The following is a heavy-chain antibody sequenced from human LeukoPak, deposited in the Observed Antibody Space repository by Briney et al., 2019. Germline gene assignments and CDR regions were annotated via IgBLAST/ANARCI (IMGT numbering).Heavy chain of an antibody. V-gene: IGHV4-59*01. D-gene: IGHD1-26*01. CDR1: GGSIGNFF. CDR2: IYENGRT. Sequence: PSETLSLTGTVSGGSIGNFFWSWIRQSPGEGLVWIGFIYENGRTSYNPSLKSRVTISVDMSKNQFSLRLTSMTAADTAVYYCARDWELGHWGRGILVTVTS. J-gene: IGHJ4*02. CDR3: ARDWELGH.